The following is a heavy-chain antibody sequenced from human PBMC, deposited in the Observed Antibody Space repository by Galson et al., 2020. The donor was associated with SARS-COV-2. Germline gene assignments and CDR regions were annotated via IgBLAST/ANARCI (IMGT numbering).Heavy chain of an antibody. V-gene: IGHV3-9*01. J-gene: IGHJ4*02. CDR1: GFTFDDYA. Sequence: GGSLRLSCAASGFTFDDYAMHWVRQAPGKGLEWVSGISWNSGSIGYADSVKGRFTISRDNAKNSLYLQMNSLRAEDTALYYCAKLDSSGYYWAFDYWGQGTLVTVSS. CDR3: AKLDSSGYYWAFDY. CDR2: ISWNSGSI. D-gene: IGHD3-22*01.